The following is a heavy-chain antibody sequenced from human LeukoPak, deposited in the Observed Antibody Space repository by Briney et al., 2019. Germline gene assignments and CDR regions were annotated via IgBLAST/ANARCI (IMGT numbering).Heavy chain of an antibody. CDR1: GFTFSSYA. CDR3: AKDPHRPGGSIAARPEGWFDP. J-gene: IGHJ5*02. V-gene: IGHV3-23*01. Sequence: GGSLRLSCAASGFTFSSYAMSWVRQAPGKGLEWVSAISGSGGSTYYADSVKGRFTISRDNSKNTLYLQMNSLRAEDTAVYYCAKDPHRPGGSIAARPEGWFDPWGQGTLVTVSS. CDR2: ISGSGGST. D-gene: IGHD6-6*01.